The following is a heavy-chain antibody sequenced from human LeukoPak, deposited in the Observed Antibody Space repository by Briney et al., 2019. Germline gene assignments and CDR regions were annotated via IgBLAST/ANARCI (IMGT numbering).Heavy chain of an antibody. CDR1: GFNFCVHA. V-gene: IGHV3-49*04. J-gene: IGHJ4*02. Sequence: GGSLRLSCTTSGFNFCVHAMSWVRQAPGKGLEWVGLIRTKAYGVTLAYAASVKGRFIISRDDSQSIAYLQMNSLTIEDTAVYYCTRESRPEGYFDYWGQGTLVTVSS. CDR3: TRESRPEGYFDY. CDR2: IRTKAYGVTL.